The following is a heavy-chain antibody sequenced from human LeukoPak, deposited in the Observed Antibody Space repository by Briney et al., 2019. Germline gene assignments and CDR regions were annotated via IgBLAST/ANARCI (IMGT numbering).Heavy chain of an antibody. CDR3: ARSSIIAAAGPYYFDY. J-gene: IGHJ4*02. D-gene: IGHD6-13*01. Sequence: ASVTVSCKASGYTFTSYDINWVRQATGQGLEWMGWMNPNSGNTGYAQKFQGRVTITADKSTSTAYMELSSLRSEDTAVYYCARSSIIAAAGPYYFDYWGQGTLVTVSS. CDR1: GYTFTSYD. V-gene: IGHV1-8*03. CDR2: MNPNSGNT.